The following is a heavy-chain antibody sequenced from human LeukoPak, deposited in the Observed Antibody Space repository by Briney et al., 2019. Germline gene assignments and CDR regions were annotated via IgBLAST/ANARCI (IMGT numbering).Heavy chain of an antibody. J-gene: IGHJ4*02. D-gene: IGHD2-15*01. V-gene: IGHV3-11*05. CDR2: ISSSSIYT. Sequence: GESLQISCAASGFIFSDYYMSWIRQAPGKGLELLSYISSSSIYTSYADSVKGRFTISRDNAKNSLYLQLNSLRAEDTAVYYCARGSPPDYWGQGTLVTVSS. CDR1: GFIFSDYY. CDR3: ARGSPPDY.